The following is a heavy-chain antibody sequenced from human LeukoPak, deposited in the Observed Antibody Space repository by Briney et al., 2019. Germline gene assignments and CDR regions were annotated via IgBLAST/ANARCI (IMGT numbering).Heavy chain of an antibody. CDR2: INPNSGGT. D-gene: IGHD3-16*01. Sequence: ASVTVSCKASGYTFTGYYMHWVRQAPGQGLEWMGWINPNSGGTNYAQKFQGRVTMTRDTSISTAYMELSRLRSDDTAVYYCARAYDYVLPHFDYWGQGTLVTVSS. CDR3: ARAYDYVLPHFDY. CDR1: GYTFTGYY. V-gene: IGHV1-2*02. J-gene: IGHJ4*02.